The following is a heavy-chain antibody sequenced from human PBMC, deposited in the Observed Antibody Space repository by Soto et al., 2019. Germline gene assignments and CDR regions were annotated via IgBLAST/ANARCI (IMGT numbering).Heavy chain of an antibody. CDR1: GGSISSGGYS. J-gene: IGHJ3*02. CDR3: ARGPYVITMIVGEGEAAAFDI. V-gene: IGHV4-30-2*01. D-gene: IGHD3-22*01. Sequence: NPSETLSLTCAVSGGSISSGGYSWSWIRQPPGKGLEWIGYIYHSGSTYYNPSLKSRVTISVDRSKNQFSLKLSSVTAADTAVYYCARGPYVITMIVGEGEAAAFDIWGQGTMVTVSS. CDR2: IYHSGST.